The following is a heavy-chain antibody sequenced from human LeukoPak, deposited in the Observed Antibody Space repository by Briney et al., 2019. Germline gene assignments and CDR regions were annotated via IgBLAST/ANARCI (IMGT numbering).Heavy chain of an antibody. CDR1: GFTFSNYW. D-gene: IGHD4-17*01. V-gene: IGHV3-74*01. Sequence: PGGSLRLSCAASGFTFSNYWMHWVRQAPGKGLVWVSRINSDGSSTTSADSVKGRFTISRDNAKNTLYLQMNSLGAEDTAVYYCAKGGATVIYYWGQGTLVTVSS. J-gene: IGHJ4*02. CDR2: INSDGSST. CDR3: AKGGATVIYY.